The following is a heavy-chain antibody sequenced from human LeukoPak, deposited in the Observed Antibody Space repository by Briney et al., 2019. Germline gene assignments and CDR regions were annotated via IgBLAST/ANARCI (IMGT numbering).Heavy chain of an antibody. CDR2: IYYSGST. D-gene: IGHD5-12*01. V-gene: IGHV4-59*01. J-gene: IGHJ6*02. CDR1: GGSISSNY. CDR3: ARDDDPSGYGNGMDV. Sequence: SETLSLTCTVSGGSISSNYWSWIRQPPGKGLEWIGYIYYSGSTNYNPSLKSRVTISVDTSKNQFSLKLSSVTAADTAVYYCARDDDPSGYGNGMDVWGQGTTVTVSS.